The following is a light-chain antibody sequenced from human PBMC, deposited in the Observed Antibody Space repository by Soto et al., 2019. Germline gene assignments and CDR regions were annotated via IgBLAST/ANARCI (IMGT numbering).Light chain of an antibody. V-gene: IGKV1-5*03. CDR2: TAS. CDR3: QQYDSYSWT. CDR1: QSIIRS. J-gene: IGKJ1*01. Sequence: DIQMTQSPSTLSASVGDRVTITCRASQSIIRSLAWYQQKPGKAPKLLIYTASSLESGVPSRFSGSGSGTEFTLTISSLQPDDFAAYYCQQYDSYSWTFGQGTKLEIK.